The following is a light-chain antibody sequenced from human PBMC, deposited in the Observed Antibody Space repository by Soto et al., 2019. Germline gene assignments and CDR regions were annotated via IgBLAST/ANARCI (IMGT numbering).Light chain of an antibody. CDR3: QQFGGSFT. V-gene: IGKV3-20*01. J-gene: IGKJ4*01. CDR2: GTS. Sequence: IGLTQSPGTLSLSPGESATLSCRASQTVTDSYLAWYQQTPGQAPRLLIYGTSNRAAGVPNRFRGAGSGTDFTLTISRLEPEDFAVYYCQQFGGSFTFGGGTKVEI. CDR1: QTVTDSY.